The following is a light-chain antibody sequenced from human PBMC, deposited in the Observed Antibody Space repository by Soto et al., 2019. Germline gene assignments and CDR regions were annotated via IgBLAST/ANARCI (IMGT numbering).Light chain of an antibody. CDR3: QQYNTYSRT. CDR1: QSISTY. J-gene: IGKJ1*01. CDR2: KAS. Sequence: DIQMTQSPSTLSASGGDRVAITCRASQSISTYLSWYQQKPGKAPKLLIYKASSLESGVPSRFSGSGSGAEFTLTISSLQPDDFATYYCQQYNTYSRTFGQGSMVDIK. V-gene: IGKV1-5*03.